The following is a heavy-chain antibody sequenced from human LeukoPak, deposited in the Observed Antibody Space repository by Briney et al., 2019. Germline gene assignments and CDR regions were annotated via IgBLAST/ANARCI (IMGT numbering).Heavy chain of an antibody. CDR2: ISSSSATI. J-gene: IGHJ3*01. CDR3: ARASGDGRRAFDL. V-gene: IGHV3-48*02. CDR1: GLTFSTYS. D-gene: IGHD7-27*01. Sequence: GGSLRLSCAASGLTFSTYSMNWVRQAPGKGLEWVSYISSSSATIYYADSVKGRFTISRDNAKNSLFLQMNSLRDEDTAMYYCARASGDGRRAFDLWGQGTMVPVSS.